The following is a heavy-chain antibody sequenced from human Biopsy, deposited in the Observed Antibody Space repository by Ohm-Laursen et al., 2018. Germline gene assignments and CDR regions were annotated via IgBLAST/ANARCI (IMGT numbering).Heavy chain of an antibody. J-gene: IGHJ6*02. Sequence: ASVKVSCKASGGTFSDYAISWVRQAPGQGLEWMGGVTPIFGTSNHALKFQGRVTITADKSTSTAYMELNSLRSDDTAMYYCARDALLPGVGGMDVWGQGTTVTVSS. CDR1: GGTFSDYA. V-gene: IGHV1-69*06. CDR2: VTPIFGTS. CDR3: ARDALLPGVGGMDV. D-gene: IGHD3-10*01.